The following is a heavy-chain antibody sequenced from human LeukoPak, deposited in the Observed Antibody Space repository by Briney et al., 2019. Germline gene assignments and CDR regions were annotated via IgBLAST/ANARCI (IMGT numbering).Heavy chain of an antibody. CDR2: ISYDGSNK. V-gene: IGHV3-30-3*01. Sequence: PGGSLRLSCAASGFTFSSYAMHWVRQAPGKGLEWVAVISYDGSNKYYADSVKGRFTISRDNSKNTLYLQMNSLRAEDTAVYYCARDGVAVAGTVSNYYYYYYGMDVWGQGTTVTVSS. D-gene: IGHD6-19*01. CDR1: GFTFSSYA. CDR3: ARDGVAVAGTVSNYYYYYYGMDV. J-gene: IGHJ6*02.